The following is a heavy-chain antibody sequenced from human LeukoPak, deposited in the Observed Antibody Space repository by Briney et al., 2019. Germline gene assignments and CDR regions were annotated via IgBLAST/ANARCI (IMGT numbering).Heavy chain of an antibody. J-gene: IGHJ4*02. Sequence: GRSLRLSCAASGFTFDDYAMHWVRQAPGKGLEWASGISWNSGSIGYADSVKGRFTISRDNAKNSLYLQMNSLRAEDTALYYCATGTVAGTFDYWGQGTLVTVSS. CDR3: ATGTVAGTFDY. D-gene: IGHD1-14*01. CDR2: ISWNSGSI. V-gene: IGHV3-9*01. CDR1: GFTFDDYA.